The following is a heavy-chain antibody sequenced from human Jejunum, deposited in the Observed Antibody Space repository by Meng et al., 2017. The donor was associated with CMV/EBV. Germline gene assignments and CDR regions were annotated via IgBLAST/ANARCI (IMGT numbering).Heavy chain of an antibody. CDR1: GFAFSDYA. Sequence: EVQLXXXXXGLVXAXXXLRLXXXGSGFAFSDYALHWVRQAPGKGLEYVSAISSNGGRTYYTNSVKGRFTISRENSKNMVYLQMDRLTSEDMAVYYCARTLSYYGSGSYYDSWRQGALVTVSS. J-gene: IGHJ4*02. CDR2: ISSNGGRT. V-gene: IGHV3-64*01. CDR3: ARTLSYYGSGSYYDS. D-gene: IGHD3-10*01.